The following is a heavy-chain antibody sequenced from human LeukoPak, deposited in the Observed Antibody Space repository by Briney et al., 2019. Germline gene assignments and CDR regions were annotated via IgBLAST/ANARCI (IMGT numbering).Heavy chain of an antibody. V-gene: IGHV4-34*01. CDR1: GGSFSGYY. CDR2: INHSGST. J-gene: IGHJ4*02. CDR3: ARVYYDILTGYSRGRYFDY. D-gene: IGHD3-9*01. Sequence: SDTLSLTCAVYGGSFSGYYWSWIRQPPGKGLEWIGEINHSGSTNYNPSLKSRVTISVDTSKNQFSLKLSSVTAADTAVYYCARVYYDILTGYSRGRYFDYWGQGTLVTVSS.